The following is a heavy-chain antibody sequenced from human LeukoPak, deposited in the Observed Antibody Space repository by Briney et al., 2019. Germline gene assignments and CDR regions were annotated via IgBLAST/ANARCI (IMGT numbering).Heavy chain of an antibody. CDR3: ARRSCSGGSPATGCRHPIQNWFDP. V-gene: IGHV1-18*01. CDR1: GYTFSIYL. J-gene: IGHJ5*02. D-gene: IGHD2-15*01. Sequence: VSCKASGYTFSIYLISWVRQAPGQGLEWMGWISAYNGNTNYAQKLQGRVTMTTDTSTSTAYMELRSLRSDDTAVYYCARRSCSGGSPATGCRHPIQNWFDPWGQGTLVTVSS. CDR2: ISAYNGNT.